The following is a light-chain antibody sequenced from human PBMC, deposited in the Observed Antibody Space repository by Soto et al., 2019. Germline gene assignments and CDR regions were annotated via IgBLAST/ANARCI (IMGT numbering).Light chain of an antibody. V-gene: IGKV3-15*01. CDR3: QQYSNWPPTWT. Sequence: EVVMTQSPATLSVSPGERATLSCRASQNIRRNLVWYQQKPGHAPRLLIYGASTRASGIPARFSGSGSETEFSLTISSLQSEDSAVYYCQQYSNWPPTWTFGQGTKVEVK. J-gene: IGKJ1*01. CDR1: QNIRRN. CDR2: GAS.